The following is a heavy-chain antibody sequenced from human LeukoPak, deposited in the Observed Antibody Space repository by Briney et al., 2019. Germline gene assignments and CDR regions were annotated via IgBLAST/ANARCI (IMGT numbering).Heavy chain of an antibody. J-gene: IGHJ6*02. CDR1: GFTLSGYW. CDR2: IDPDGITT. Sequence: GGSLRLSCAASGFTLSGYWMHWVRQAPGEGLVWVSRIDPDGITTNYADSVKGRFTTSRDNARNTLYLQMNSLTAEDTALYYCTRVQAGRSGLMDVWGRGTTVTVSS. V-gene: IGHV3-74*01. CDR3: TRVQAGRSGLMDV. D-gene: IGHD2-8*02.